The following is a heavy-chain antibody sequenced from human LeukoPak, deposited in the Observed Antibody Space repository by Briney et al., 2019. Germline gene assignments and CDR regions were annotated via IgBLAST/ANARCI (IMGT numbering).Heavy chain of an antibody. CDR3: AKEGTWGPYYYYGMDV. J-gene: IGHJ6*02. Sequence: GGSLRLSCAASGFTFSSYGMHWVRQAPGKGLEWVAFIRYDGSNKYYADSVKGRFTISGDNSKNTLYLQMNSLRAEDTAVYYCAKEGTWGPYYYYGMDVWGQGTTVTVSS. CDR2: IRYDGSNK. D-gene: IGHD7-27*01. V-gene: IGHV3-30*02. CDR1: GFTFSSYG.